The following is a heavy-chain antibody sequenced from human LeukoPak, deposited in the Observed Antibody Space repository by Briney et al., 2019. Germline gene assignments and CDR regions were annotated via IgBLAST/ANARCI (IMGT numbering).Heavy chain of an antibody. V-gene: IGHV3-74*01. CDR2: INSDGSIT. CDR1: GFTFTTYW. J-gene: IGHJ3*02. CDR3: ARLAVAGTGAFDI. Sequence: GGSLRLSCAASGFTFTTYWMHWVRQAPGKGLVWVSHINSDGSITSYADSVKGRFTISRDNAKNTLYLQMNSLRAEDTAVYYCARLAVAGTGAFDIWGQGTMVTVSS. D-gene: IGHD6-19*01.